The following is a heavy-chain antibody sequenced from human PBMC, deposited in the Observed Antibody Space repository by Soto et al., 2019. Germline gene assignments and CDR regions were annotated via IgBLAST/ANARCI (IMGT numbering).Heavy chain of an antibody. CDR2: IYYSGST. D-gene: IGHD3-10*01. J-gene: IGHJ5*02. CDR1: GGSISSGEYY. V-gene: IGHV4-30-4*01. CDR3: AATEGGTPWSITLEP. Sequence: QVQLQESGPGLVKPSQTLSLTCTVSGGSISSGEYYWSWIRQPPGKGLEWSGYIYYSGSTYYNPTLNSRVTLSGDTSKNQFSLKLSSVTAADTAVYYCAATEGGTPWSITLEPWGQGTLVTVSS.